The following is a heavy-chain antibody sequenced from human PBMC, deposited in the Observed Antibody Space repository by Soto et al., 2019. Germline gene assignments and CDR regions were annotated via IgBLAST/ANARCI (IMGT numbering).Heavy chain of an antibody. CDR3: AREGPRPYYYYGMDV. V-gene: IGHV1-18*01. CDR2: ISTYNGDA. J-gene: IGHJ6*02. D-gene: IGHD6-6*01. CDR1: GYTFSTSG. Sequence: AQLEQSGAEVKKPGASVKVSCKSSGYTFSTSGISWVRQAPGQGLEWMGWISTYNGDANYAQRFQGRVTXTXXXSXXTTFMELRSLRSDDTAVYYCAREGPRPYYYYGMDVWGQGTTVTVSS.